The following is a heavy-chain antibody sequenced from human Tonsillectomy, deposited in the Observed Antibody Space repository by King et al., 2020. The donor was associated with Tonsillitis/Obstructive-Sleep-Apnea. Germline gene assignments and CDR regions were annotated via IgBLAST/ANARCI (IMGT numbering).Heavy chain of an antibody. D-gene: IGHD2-2*01. Sequence: VPLQESGPGLVKPSETLSLTCTVSGGSVSSGSYYWSWIRQPPGKGLEWIGYIYYSGSTNYNPSLKSRVTISVDTSKNQFSLKLSSVTAADTAVYYCARRGRYCSSTSCPPDYWGQGTLVTVSS. J-gene: IGHJ4*02. CDR1: GGSVSSGSYY. V-gene: IGHV4-61*01. CDR3: ARRGRYCSSTSCPPDY. CDR2: IYYSGST.